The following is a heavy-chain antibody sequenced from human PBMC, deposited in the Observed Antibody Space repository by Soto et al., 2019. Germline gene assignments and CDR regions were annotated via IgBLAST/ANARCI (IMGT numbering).Heavy chain of an antibody. CDR2: IIPIFGTA. J-gene: IGHJ5*02. Sequence: QVQLVQSGAEVKKPGSSVKVSCKASGGTFSSYAISWVRQAPGQGLEWMGGIIPIFGTANYAQKFQGRVTLTAXXSXSXXYMELSSLRSEDTAVYYCARDEGSSWYSETNWFDPWGQGTLVTVSS. CDR3: ARDEGSSWYSETNWFDP. D-gene: IGHD6-13*01. V-gene: IGHV1-69*12. CDR1: GGTFSSYA.